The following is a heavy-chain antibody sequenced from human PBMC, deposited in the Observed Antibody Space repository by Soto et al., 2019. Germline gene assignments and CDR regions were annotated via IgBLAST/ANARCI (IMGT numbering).Heavy chain of an antibody. CDR2: ISYDGSNK. CDR1: GFTLSSYG. J-gene: IGHJ5*02. V-gene: IGHV3-30*18. CDR3: AKDQGYCSSTSCPYRFDP. D-gene: IGHD2-2*01. Sequence: GGSLRLSCAASGFTLSSYGMHWVRQAPGKGLEWVAVISYDGSNKYYADSVKGRFTISRDNSKNTLYLQMNSLRTEDTAVYYCAKDQGYCSSTSCPYRFDPWGQGTLVTVSS.